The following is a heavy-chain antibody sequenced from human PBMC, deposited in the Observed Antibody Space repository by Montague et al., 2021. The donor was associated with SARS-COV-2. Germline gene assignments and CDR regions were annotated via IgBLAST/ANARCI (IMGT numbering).Heavy chain of an antibody. CDR2: SSGSDGGT. CDR3: AKDSYYYGSGYSMDV. D-gene: IGHD3-10*01. Sequence: SLRLSCAASGFTFSNSAMNWVRQAPGKGLEWVSGSSGSDGGTHYADSVKGRFTISRDNSKNVLYLQMNSLRAEDTALYYCAKDSYYYGSGYSMDVWGQGTTVTVSS. CDR1: GFTFSNSA. V-gene: IGHV3-23*01. J-gene: IGHJ6*02.